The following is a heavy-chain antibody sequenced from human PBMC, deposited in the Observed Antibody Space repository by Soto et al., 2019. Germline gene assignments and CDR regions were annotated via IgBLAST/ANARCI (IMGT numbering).Heavy chain of an antibody. CDR1: GFTFSSYA. Sequence: GGSLRLSCAASGFTFSSYAMSWVRQAPGKGLEWVSAISGSGGSTYYADSVKGRFTISRDNSKNTLYLQMNSLRAEDTAVYYCAKDHSGYDHYYYYYMDVWGKGTTVTVS. J-gene: IGHJ6*03. V-gene: IGHV3-23*01. D-gene: IGHD5-12*01. CDR2: ISGSGGST. CDR3: AKDHSGYDHYYYYYMDV.